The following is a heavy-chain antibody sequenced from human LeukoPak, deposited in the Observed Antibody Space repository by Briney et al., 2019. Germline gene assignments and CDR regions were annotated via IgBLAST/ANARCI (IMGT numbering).Heavy chain of an antibody. J-gene: IGHJ3*02. V-gene: IGHV5-51*01. CDR1: GYSFSNYW. CDR2: IYPGDSDT. D-gene: IGHD6-19*01. CDR3: ARLPPHSSGWASRAFDI. Sequence: GESLKISCKGSGYSFSNYWIGWVRQMPGKGLEWMGIIYPGDSDTRYSPSFQGQVTISADKSINTAYLQWSSLKASDTAMCYCARLPPHSSGWASRAFDIWGQGTMVTVSS.